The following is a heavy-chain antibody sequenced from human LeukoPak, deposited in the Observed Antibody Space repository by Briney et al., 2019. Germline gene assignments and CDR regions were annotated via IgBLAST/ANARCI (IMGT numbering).Heavy chain of an antibody. Sequence: SETLSLTCSVSGYSISNGHYWGWIRQPPGTGLEWIGSVYGCGSTYYKTSLKSRVTISVDTSKNQFSLSLNYVTVADTAVYFCARGPFGSGNYYHYYYMDVWGKGTTVTVSS. D-gene: IGHD3-10*01. CDR3: ARGPFGSGNYYHYYYMDV. V-gene: IGHV4-38-2*02. CDR1: GYSISNGHY. CDR2: VYGCGST. J-gene: IGHJ6*03.